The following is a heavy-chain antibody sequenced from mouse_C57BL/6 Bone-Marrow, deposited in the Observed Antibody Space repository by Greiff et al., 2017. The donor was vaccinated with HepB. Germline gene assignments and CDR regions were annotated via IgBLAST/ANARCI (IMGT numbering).Heavy chain of an antibody. J-gene: IGHJ4*01. D-gene: IGHD1-1*01. CDR1: GFTFSDYY. CDR2: INYDGSST. V-gene: IGHV5-16*01. Sequence: DVQLVESEGGLVQPGSSMKLSCTASGFTFSDYYMAWVRQVPEKGLEWVANINYDGSSTYYLDSLKSRFIISRDNAKNILYLQMSSLKSEDTATYYCARDMGGSRGYYAMDYWGQGTSVTVSS. CDR3: ARDMGGSRGYYAMDY.